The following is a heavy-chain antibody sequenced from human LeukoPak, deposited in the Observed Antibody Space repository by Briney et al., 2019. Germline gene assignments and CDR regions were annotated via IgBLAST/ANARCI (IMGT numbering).Heavy chain of an antibody. J-gene: IGHJ4*02. CDR2: IYPGDSDT. CDR1: GYIFTNSW. D-gene: IGHD1-26*01. Sequence: GESLKISCKGSGYIFTNSWIGWVRQKPGKGLEWMGIIYPGDSDTKYNPSFQGQVTISADKSITTAYLQWSSLKASDTAMYYCARPSGTYNRFDYRGKGTLVTVSS. CDR3: ARPSGTYNRFDY. V-gene: IGHV5-51*01.